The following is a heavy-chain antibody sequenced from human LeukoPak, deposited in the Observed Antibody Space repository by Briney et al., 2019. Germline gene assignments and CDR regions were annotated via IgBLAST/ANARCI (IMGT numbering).Heavy chain of an antibody. CDR1: GFTFSSYS. Sequence: GGSLRLSCAASGFTFSSYSMNWVRQAPGKGLEWVSSISSSSSYIYYADSVKGRLTISRDNAKNTLYLQMNTLRAEDTAVYYCARGGYGAYMGWGQGNLVTVSS. J-gene: IGHJ4*02. CDR3: ARGGYGAYMG. D-gene: IGHD4-17*01. CDR2: ISSSSSYI. V-gene: IGHV3-21*01.